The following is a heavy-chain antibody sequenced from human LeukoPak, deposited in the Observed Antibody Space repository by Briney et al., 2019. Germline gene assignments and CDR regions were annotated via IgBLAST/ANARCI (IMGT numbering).Heavy chain of an antibody. J-gene: IGHJ3*02. CDR3: ASYCSGGSCYGAFDI. Sequence: SETLSLTCAVSGGSISSSNWWSCVRQPPGKGLEWIAEIYHSGSTNYNPSLKSRVTISVDKSKNQFSLKLSSVTAADTAVYYCASYCSGGSCYGAFDIWGQGTMVTVSS. D-gene: IGHD2-15*01. CDR1: GGSISSSNW. CDR2: IYHSGST. V-gene: IGHV4-4*02.